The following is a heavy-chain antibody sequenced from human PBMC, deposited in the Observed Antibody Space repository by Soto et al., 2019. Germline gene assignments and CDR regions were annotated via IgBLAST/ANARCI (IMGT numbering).Heavy chain of an antibody. D-gene: IGHD3-9*01. CDR2: ISAYNGNT. Sequence: ASVKVSCKASGYTFTSYGISWVRQAPGQGLEWMGWISAYNGNTNYAQKLQGRVTMTTDTSTSTAYMELRSLRSDDTAVYYCARVPPTYYDILTGYQKYDYWGQGTLVTVSS. CDR1: GYTFTSYG. V-gene: IGHV1-18*01. CDR3: ARVPPTYYDILTGYQKYDY. J-gene: IGHJ4*02.